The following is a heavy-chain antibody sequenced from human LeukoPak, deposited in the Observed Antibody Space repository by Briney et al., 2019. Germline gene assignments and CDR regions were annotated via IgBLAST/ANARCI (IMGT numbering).Heavy chain of an antibody. V-gene: IGHV3-48*01. J-gene: IGHJ3*02. D-gene: IGHD1-1*01. CDR2: ISRSSDTI. CDR1: GFTFSSYW. Sequence: GGSLRLSCAASGFTFSSYWMHWVRQAPGKGLEWVSYISRSSDTIHYADSVKGRFTISRDNAKNSLYLQMNSLRAEDTAVYYCARDYNWAFDIWGQGTMVTVSS. CDR3: ARDYNWAFDI.